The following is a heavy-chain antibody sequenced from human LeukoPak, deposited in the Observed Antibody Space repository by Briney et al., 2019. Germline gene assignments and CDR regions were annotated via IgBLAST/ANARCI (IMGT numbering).Heavy chain of an antibody. CDR1: GFTVSSNH. Sequence: GGSLRLSCAASGFTVSSNHMSWVRQAPGKGLEWVSVIYSGGSTYYADSVKGRFTISRDNSKNTLYLQMNSLRAEDTAVYYCEAVYDSSGYYLGYMDVWGKGTTVTVSS. CDR3: EAVYDSSGYYLGYMDV. V-gene: IGHV3-53*01. D-gene: IGHD3-22*01. CDR2: IYSGGST. J-gene: IGHJ6*03.